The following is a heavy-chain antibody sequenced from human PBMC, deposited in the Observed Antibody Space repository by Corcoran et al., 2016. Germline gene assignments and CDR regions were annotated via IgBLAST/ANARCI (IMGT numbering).Heavy chain of an antibody. CDR3: ARGGDDGGGSSQFDY. V-gene: IGHV4-39*07. Sequence: QLQLQESGPGLVKPSETLSLTCTVSGGSISSSSYYWGWIRQPQGNGLEGLGSIYYSGSTYYNPSLKSRVTISVDTSKNQLSLKLRSATAADTAVDYCARGGDDGGGSSQFDYWGQGTLVTVSS. D-gene: IGHD2-15*01. CDR1: GGSISSSSYY. CDR2: IYYSGST. J-gene: IGHJ4*02.